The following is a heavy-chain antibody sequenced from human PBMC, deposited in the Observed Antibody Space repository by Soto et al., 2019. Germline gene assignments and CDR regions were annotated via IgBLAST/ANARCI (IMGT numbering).Heavy chain of an antibody. V-gene: IGHV3-48*04. CDR2: ISGNGEII. D-gene: IGHD4-17*01. CDR3: ARDVDADFRTDFDY. J-gene: IGHJ4*02. CDR1: GFTFSSYS. Sequence: GGPLRLSCAASGFTFSSYSMNWIRQAPGKGLEWISYISGNGEIIQYAASARGRFTISRDNAENSVYLEMDRLRAEDTALYYCARDVDADFRTDFDYWGRGTLVPVSS.